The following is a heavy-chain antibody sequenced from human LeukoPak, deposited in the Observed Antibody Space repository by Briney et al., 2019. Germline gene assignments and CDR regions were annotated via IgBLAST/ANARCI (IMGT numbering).Heavy chain of an antibody. D-gene: IGHD2-21*01. Sequence: SETLSLTCTVSDGSISSYYWSWIRQPPGKGLEWIGYIYYSGSTNYNPSLKSRVTISVDTSKNQFSLKLSSVTAADTAVYYCARDRKHRLWWGRGDFDYWGQGTLVTVSS. J-gene: IGHJ4*02. CDR2: IYYSGST. CDR3: ARDRKHRLWWGRGDFDY. V-gene: IGHV4-59*01. CDR1: DGSISSYY.